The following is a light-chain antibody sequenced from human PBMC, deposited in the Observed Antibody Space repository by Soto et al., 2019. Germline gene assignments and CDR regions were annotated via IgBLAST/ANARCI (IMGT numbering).Light chain of an antibody. J-gene: IGLJ2*01. V-gene: IGLV2-14*02. CDR3: CSYTSISTLVV. CDR1: SSDVGSYNL. CDR2: EVS. Sequence: QSALTQPASVSGSPGQSITISCTGTSSDVGSYNLVSWYQQHPGKAPKLMLYEVSKRPSGVSNRFSGSKSGDTASLTISGLQAEDEADYFCCSYTSISTLVVFGGGTKVTVL.